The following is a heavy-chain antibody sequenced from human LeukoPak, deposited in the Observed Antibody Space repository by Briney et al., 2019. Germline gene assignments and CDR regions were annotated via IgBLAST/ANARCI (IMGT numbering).Heavy chain of an antibody. V-gene: IGHV1-18*01. CDR3: ARESHRLYDYVWGSYENKHY. D-gene: IGHD3-16*01. CDR2: ISAYNGNT. J-gene: IGHJ4*02. Sequence: ASVKVSCKASGYTFTSYGISWVRQAPGQGLEWMGWISAYNGNTNYAQKLQGRVTMTTDTSTSTAYMELRSLRSDDTAVYYCARESHRLYDYVWGSYENKHYWGQGTLVTVSS. CDR1: GYTFTSYG.